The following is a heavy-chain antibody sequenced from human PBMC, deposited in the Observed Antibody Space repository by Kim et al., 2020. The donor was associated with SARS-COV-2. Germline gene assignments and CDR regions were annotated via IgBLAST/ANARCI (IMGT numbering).Heavy chain of an antibody. CDR3: ARHYALNYDFWSGYYFDY. V-gene: IGHV4-59*08. Sequence: SETLSLTCTVSGGSISSYYWSWIRQPPGKGLEWIGYIYYSGSTNYNPSLKSRVTISVDTSKNQFSLKLSSVTAADTAVYYCARHYALNYDFWSGYYFDYWGQGTLDTVSS. CDR1: GGSISSYY. D-gene: IGHD3-3*01. J-gene: IGHJ4*02. CDR2: IYYSGST.